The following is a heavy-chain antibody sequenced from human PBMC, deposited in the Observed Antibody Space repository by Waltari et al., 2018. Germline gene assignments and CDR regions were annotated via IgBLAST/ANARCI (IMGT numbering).Heavy chain of an antibody. J-gene: IGHJ4*02. CDR2: ISYDGSTK. Sequence: QVQLVESGGGVVQSGKSLRLSCAASGFTFSRYAMHWVRQAPGKGLEWVALISYDGSTKYYVASVKGRFTLSRDKSRSTLYLQMNDLRVEDTAVYYCARDGDSYFYGSRADYWGQGTLATVSS. D-gene: IGHD3-10*01. CDR1: GFTFSRYA. V-gene: IGHV3-30*04. CDR3: ARDGDSYFYGSRADY.